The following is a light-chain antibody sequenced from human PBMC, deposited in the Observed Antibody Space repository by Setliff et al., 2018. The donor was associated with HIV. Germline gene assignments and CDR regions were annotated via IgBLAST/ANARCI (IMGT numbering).Light chain of an antibody. J-gene: IGLJ1*01. Sequence: SYELTQPPSVSVSPGQTASITCSGNKLGDKYACWYQQKPGQSPVLVIYQDNKRPSGIPERFSGSNSGNTATLTISGTQAMDEADYYCQAWDSSTAWNVFGTGTKGTVL. V-gene: IGLV3-1*01. CDR3: QAWDSSTAWNV. CDR1: KLGDKY. CDR2: QDN.